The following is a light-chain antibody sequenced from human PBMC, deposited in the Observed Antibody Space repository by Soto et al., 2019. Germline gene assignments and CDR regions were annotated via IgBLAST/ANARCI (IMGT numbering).Light chain of an antibody. Sequence: QSVLTQPPSASGTPGQRVIISCSGSNSNIESYDVYWYQQLPGTAPKVLIYRTNQRPSGVPDRFSGSKSGTSASLAISGLRSEDEADYYCAAWDDSLSGAYVFGSGTKVTVL. CDR1: NSNIESYD. CDR3: AAWDDSLSGAYV. V-gene: IGLV1-47*01. J-gene: IGLJ1*01. CDR2: RTN.